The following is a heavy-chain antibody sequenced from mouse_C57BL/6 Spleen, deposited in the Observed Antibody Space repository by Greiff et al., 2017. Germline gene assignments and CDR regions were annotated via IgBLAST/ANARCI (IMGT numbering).Heavy chain of an antibody. CDR2: IWTGGGT. V-gene: IGHV2-9-1*01. CDR3: ARKKTAQATDYAMDY. D-gene: IGHD3-2*02. CDR1: GFSLTSYA. J-gene: IGHJ4*01. Sequence: VQVVESGPGLVAPSQSLSITCTVSGFSLTSYAISWVRQPPGKGLEWLGVIWTGGGTNYNSALKSRLSISKDNSKSQVFLKMNSLQTDDTARYYCARKKTAQATDYAMDYWGQGTSVTVSS.